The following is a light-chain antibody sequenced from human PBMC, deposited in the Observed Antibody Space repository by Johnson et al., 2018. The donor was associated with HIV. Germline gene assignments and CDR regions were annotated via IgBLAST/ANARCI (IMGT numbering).Light chain of an antibody. CDR3: ETWDSSLTGV. CDR2: DNN. Sequence: QSVLTQPPSVSAAPGQKVTISCSGSSSNIGNNYVSWYQQLPGTAPKLLIYDNNKRPSGIPDRFSGSKSGTSATLGITALQTEDAADYYCETWDSSLTGVFGTGTKVTVL. V-gene: IGLV1-51*01. CDR1: SSNIGNNY. J-gene: IGLJ1*01.